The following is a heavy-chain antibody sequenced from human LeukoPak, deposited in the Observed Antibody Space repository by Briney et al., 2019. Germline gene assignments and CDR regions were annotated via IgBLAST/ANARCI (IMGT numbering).Heavy chain of an antibody. V-gene: IGHV3-23*01. CDR1: GFTVSNTF. CDR2: ISGSGSNT. J-gene: IGHJ4*02. CDR3: AKLVAH. D-gene: IGHD5-12*01. Sequence: GGSLRLSCAASGFTVSNTFMSWVRQAPGKGLEWVSAISGSGSNTYYADSVKGRFTISRDNSQSTLHLQIDSLRAEDTAVYYCAKLVAHWGQGTLVTVSS.